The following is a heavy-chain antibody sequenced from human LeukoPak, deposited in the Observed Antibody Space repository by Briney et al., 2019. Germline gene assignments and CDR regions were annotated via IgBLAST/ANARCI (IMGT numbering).Heavy chain of an antibody. CDR1: GFTFSSYA. J-gene: IGHJ4*02. CDR3: ARASSWPVLTLWY. Sequence: GGSLRLSCAASGFTFSSYAMHWVRQGPGKGLEWVAVISYDGSNKYYADSVKGRFTISRDNSKNTLYLQMNSLRAEDTAVYYCARASSWPVLTLWYWGQGTLVTVSS. D-gene: IGHD6-13*01. V-gene: IGHV3-30-3*01. CDR2: ISYDGSNK.